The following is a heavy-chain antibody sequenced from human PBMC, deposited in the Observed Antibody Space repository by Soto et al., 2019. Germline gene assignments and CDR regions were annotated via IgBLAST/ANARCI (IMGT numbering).Heavy chain of an antibody. CDR3: AKPSYCSSTSCYMGGDY. CDR1: GFTFSSYA. CDR2: ISGSGGST. D-gene: IGHD2-2*02. Sequence: GGSLRLSCAASGFTFSSYAMSWVRQAPGKELEWVSAISGSGGSTYYADSVKGRFTISRDNSKNTLYLQMNSLRAEDTAVYYCAKPSYCSSTSCYMGGDYWGQGTLVTVSS. V-gene: IGHV3-23*01. J-gene: IGHJ4*02.